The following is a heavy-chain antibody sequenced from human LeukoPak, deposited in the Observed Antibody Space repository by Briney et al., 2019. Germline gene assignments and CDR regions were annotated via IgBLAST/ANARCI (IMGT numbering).Heavy chain of an antibody. V-gene: IGHV4-38-2*02. D-gene: IGHD4-11*01. J-gene: IGHJ4*02. CDR2: IYHSGST. CDR3: ARESRLQEDY. CDR1: GYSISSGYY. Sequence: SETLSLTCTVSGYSISSGYYWGWIRQPPGKGLEWIGSIYHSGSTYYNPSLKSRVTISVDTSKNQLSLKLSSVTAADTAVYYCARESRLQEDYWGQGTLVTVSS.